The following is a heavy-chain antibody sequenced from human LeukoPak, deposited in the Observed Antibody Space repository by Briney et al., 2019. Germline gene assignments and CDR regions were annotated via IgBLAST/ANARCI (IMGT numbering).Heavy chain of an antibody. J-gene: IGHJ4*02. V-gene: IGHV3-30*04. CDR1: GFTFSNYA. CDR3: AIGDSLGELSSSFEY. Sequence: GSLRLSCAASGFTFSNYAMHWVRQAPDKGLEWVAVVSYDGSNKYYADSVKGRFTVSRDNSKNTLYLQMNSLRAEDTAVSYCAIGDSLGELSSSFEYWGQGTLVTVSS. CDR2: VSYDGSNK. D-gene: IGHD3-16*02.